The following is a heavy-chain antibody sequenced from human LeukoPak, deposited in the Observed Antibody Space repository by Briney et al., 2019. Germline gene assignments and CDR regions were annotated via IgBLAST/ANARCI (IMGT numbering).Heavy chain of an antibody. CDR3: ARRTYSENYWKHFDS. V-gene: IGHV4-59*01. J-gene: IGHJ4*02. CDR1: GGSFSGYY. Sequence: SETLSLTCAVYGGSFSGYYWSWIRQPPGKGLEWIGYIYYSGSTNYNPSLKSRVTISVDTSKNQFSLKLSSVTAADTAVYYCARRTYSENYWKHFDSWGQGTLVTVSS. CDR2: IYYSGST. D-gene: IGHD1-26*01.